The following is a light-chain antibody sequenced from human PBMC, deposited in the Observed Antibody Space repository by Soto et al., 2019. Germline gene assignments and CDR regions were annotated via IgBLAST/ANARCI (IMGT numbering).Light chain of an antibody. Sequence: EIAMTQSPATLSVSPGERATLSCRASQSVSSTKLAWYQQRPGQAPRLLIFGASNRATGVPDRFSGSGSGTDFTLAISRLEPEDFAVYYCQQFGSSPLLTFGGGTKVDIK. CDR1: QSVSSTK. CDR3: QQFGSSPLLT. V-gene: IGKV3-20*01. J-gene: IGKJ4*01. CDR2: GAS.